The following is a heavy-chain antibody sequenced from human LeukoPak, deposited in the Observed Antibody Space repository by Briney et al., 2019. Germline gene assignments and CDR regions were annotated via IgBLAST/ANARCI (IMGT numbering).Heavy chain of an antibody. D-gene: IGHD6-13*01. CDR1: GFTFSNYA. J-gene: IGHJ4*02. CDR2: ISNSGGDT. CDR3: AKSLSSWYNY. V-gene: IGHV3-23*01. Sequence: PGGSLRLSCATSGFTFSNYAMSWVRQAPGKGLEWVSTISNSGGDTYYADSVKGRFTISRDNSQNTLYLQMNGLRAEDTALYYCAKSLSSWYNYWGQGTLVTVSS.